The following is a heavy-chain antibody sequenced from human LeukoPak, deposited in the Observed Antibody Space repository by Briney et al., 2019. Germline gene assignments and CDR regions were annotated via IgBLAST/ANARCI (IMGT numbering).Heavy chain of an antibody. CDR3: ARINQWELHFDC. CDR1: GFTVSSNY. CDR2: IYSGGSS. D-gene: IGHD1-26*01. Sequence: GGSLRLSCAASGFTVSSNYMSWVRQAPGKGLEWVSVIYSGGSSYYADSVKGRFTISRDNSKNTLYLQMNSLRAEDTAVYYCARINQWELHFDCWGQGTLVTVSS. J-gene: IGHJ4*02. V-gene: IGHV3-53*01.